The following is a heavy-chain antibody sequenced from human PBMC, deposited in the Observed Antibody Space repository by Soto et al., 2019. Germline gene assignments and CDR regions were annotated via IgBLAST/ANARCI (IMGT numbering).Heavy chain of an antibody. CDR2: SFYSGST. V-gene: IGHV4-59*08. Sequence: SETLSLTCTVSNGSISTDYWGWIRQPPGKGLEWIGYSFYSGSTNYNPSLESRVTISVDTSKNQFSLKVNSVTAADTAVYYCARHYPIGNNSYSFAHWGQGTLVTVS. CDR1: NGSISTDY. CDR3: ARHYPIGNNSYSFAH. D-gene: IGHD5-18*01. J-gene: IGHJ4*02.